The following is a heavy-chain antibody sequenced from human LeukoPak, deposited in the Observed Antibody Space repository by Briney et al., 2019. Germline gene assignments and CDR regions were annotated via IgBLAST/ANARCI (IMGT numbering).Heavy chain of an antibody. CDR2: INPNSGGT. CDR1: GYTFTGYY. CDR3: ARGSWVQLTPEHWFDP. D-gene: IGHD1-1*01. Sequence: ASVKVSCKASGYTFTGYYMHWVRQAPGQGLEWMGWINPNSGGTNYAQKFQGRVTMTRDTSISTAYMELSRLRSDDTAVYYCARGSWVQLTPEHWFDPWGQGTLVTVSS. J-gene: IGHJ5*02. V-gene: IGHV1-2*02.